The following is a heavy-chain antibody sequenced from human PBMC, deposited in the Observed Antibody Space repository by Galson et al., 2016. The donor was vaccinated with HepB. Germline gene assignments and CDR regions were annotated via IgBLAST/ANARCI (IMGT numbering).Heavy chain of an antibody. J-gene: IGHJ4*02. Sequence: SETLSLTCTVYAGSITSYYWSWIRQSPGKGLEWIGYIYQSGDTHYNPSLKRRVTMSVDTSKNQFSLRLRLVTAADTAVYYCAAMKNIDFDYWGQGTRVTVSS. D-gene: IGHD2/OR15-2a*01. CDR3: AAMKNIDFDY. V-gene: IGHV4-59*01. CDR2: IYQSGDT. CDR1: AGSITSYY.